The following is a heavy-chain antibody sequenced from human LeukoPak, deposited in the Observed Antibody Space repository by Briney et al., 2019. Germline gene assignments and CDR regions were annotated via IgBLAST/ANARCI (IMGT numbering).Heavy chain of an antibody. CDR1: GFTFDDYG. Sequence: PGGSLRLSCAASGFTFDDYGMSWVRQAPGKGLEWVSGINWNGGSTGYADSVKGRLTISRDNAKNSLYLQMNSLRAEDTALYYCARLSRGYSYYYFDYWGQGTLVTVSS. V-gene: IGHV3-20*04. D-gene: IGHD5-18*01. CDR3: ARLSRGYSYYYFDY. CDR2: INWNGGST. J-gene: IGHJ4*02.